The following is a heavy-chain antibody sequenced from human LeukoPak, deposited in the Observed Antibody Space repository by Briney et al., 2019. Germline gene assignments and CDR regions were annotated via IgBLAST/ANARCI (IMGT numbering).Heavy chain of an antibody. CDR3: ARGGYFFDY. J-gene: IGHJ4*02. CDR1: GFTFSSYP. V-gene: IGHV3-48*04. CDR2: ISSSSSTI. Sequence: GGSLRLSCAASGFTFSSYPMNWVRQAPGKGLEWVSYISSSSSTIYYADSVKGRFTISRDNAKNSLYLQMNSLRVEDTAVYYCARGGYFFDYWGQGTLVTVSS.